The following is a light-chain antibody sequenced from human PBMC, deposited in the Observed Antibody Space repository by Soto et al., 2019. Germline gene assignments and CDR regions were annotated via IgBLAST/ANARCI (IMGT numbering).Light chain of an antibody. CDR3: LLSYSGARV. CDR1: TGAVTSAHN. J-gene: IGLJ2*01. Sequence: VVTQEPSLTVSPGGTVTLTCGSSTGAVTSAHNPYWFQQKPGQAPRPLISDTSDKHSWTPARFSGSLLGGKAALTLSGAQPEDEAEYYCLLSYSGARVFGGGTKVTVL. CDR2: DTS. V-gene: IGLV7-46*01.